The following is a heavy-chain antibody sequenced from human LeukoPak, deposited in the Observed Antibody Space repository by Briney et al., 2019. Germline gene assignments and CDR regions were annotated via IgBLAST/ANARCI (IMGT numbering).Heavy chain of an antibody. D-gene: IGHD3-10*01. Sequence: GGSLRLSCAASGFTFSSYGLHWVRQAPGKGLEWVAVISYDGSNKYYADSVKGRFTISRDNSKNTLYLQMNSLRAEDTAVYYCAKGVGYYGSGSYFGYFDYWGQGTLATVSS. CDR1: GFTFSSYG. CDR3: AKGVGYYGSGSYFGYFDY. V-gene: IGHV3-30*18. J-gene: IGHJ4*02. CDR2: ISYDGSNK.